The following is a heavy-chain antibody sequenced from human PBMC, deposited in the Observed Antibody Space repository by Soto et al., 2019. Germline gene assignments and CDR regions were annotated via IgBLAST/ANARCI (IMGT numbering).Heavy chain of an antibody. J-gene: IGHJ6*02. D-gene: IGHD3-3*01. Sequence: SETLSLTCGVSGYSISSGYFWGWIRQPPGKGLEWIGEINHSGSTNYNPSLKSRVTISVDTSKNQFSLKLSSVTAADTAVYYCARDTQRRRYYDFWSGYLSGMDVWGQGTTVTVSS. CDR1: GYSISSGYF. CDR2: INHSGST. V-gene: IGHV4-38-2*02. CDR3: ARDTQRRRYYDFWSGYLSGMDV.